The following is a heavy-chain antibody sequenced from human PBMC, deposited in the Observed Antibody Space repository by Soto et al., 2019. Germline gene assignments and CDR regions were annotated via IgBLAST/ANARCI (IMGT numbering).Heavy chain of an antibody. CDR3: ARAIRRGGGFDY. CDR2: IYHRGTT. Sequence: QVQLQESGPGLVKPSETLSLTCTVSGGSISSYYWSWIRQPPGKGLEWIGYIYHRGTTNYSPSLTSRVTITAAMPKNQFSLKLSSVTAADTAVYYCARAIRRGGGFDYWGQGTLVTISS. D-gene: IGHD3-10*01. J-gene: IGHJ4*02. CDR1: GGSISSYY. V-gene: IGHV4-59*01.